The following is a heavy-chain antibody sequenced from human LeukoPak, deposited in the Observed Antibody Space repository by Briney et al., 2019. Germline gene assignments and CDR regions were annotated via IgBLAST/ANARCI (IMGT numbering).Heavy chain of an antibody. CDR3: GRGVPARRFDY. J-gene: IGHJ4*02. V-gene: IGHV3-11*06. Sequence: PGGSLRLSCAASGFTFSDYHMSCIRQAPGKGLEWVSYISSSSSYTNYADSVKGRFTISRDNAKNSLSLQMNSLRAEDTAVYYCGRGVPARRFDYWGQGTLVSVSS. CDR2: ISSSSSYT. CDR1: GFTFSDYH.